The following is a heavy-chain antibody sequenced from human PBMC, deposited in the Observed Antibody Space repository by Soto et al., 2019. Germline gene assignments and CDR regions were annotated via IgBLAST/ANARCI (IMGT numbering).Heavy chain of an antibody. D-gene: IGHD5-18*01. J-gene: IGHJ5*02. Sequence: EVQLVESGGGLVQPGGSLRLSCAASGFTFSSYWMSWVRQAPGKGLEWVANIKQDGSEKYYVDSVKGRFTISRDNAKNSLYLQMNSLRAEDTAVYYCARLGAGYSSRQRGGWFDPWGQGTLVTVSS. CDR2: IKQDGSEK. V-gene: IGHV3-7*05. CDR3: ARLGAGYSSRQRGGWFDP. CDR1: GFTFSSYW.